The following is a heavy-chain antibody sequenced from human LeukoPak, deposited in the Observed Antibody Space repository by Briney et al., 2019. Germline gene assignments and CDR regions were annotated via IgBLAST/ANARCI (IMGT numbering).Heavy chain of an antibody. CDR2: INWNGGST. CDR1: GFTFSSCW. D-gene: IGHD6-13*01. Sequence: GGSLRLSCAASGFTFSSCWMHWVRQAPGKGLEWVSGINWNGGSTGYADSVKGRFTISRDNAKNSLYLQMNSLRAEDTALYYCARVTAAAEPGAFDIWGQGTMVTVSS. J-gene: IGHJ3*02. V-gene: IGHV3-20*04. CDR3: ARVTAAAEPGAFDI.